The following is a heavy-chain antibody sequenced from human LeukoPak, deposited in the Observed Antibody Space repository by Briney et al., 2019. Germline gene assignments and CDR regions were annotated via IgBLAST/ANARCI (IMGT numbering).Heavy chain of an antibody. Sequence: PGGSLRLSCAASGFTFSSYAMSWVRQAPGKGLEWVSAISGSGGSTYYADSVEGRFTISRDNSKNTLYLQMNSLRAEDTAVYYCAKGRAVEVVVAFNYWGQGTVVTVSS. J-gene: IGHJ4*02. V-gene: IGHV3-23*01. D-gene: IGHD2-15*01. CDR3: AKGRAVEVVVAFNY. CDR2: ISGSGGST. CDR1: GFTFSSYA.